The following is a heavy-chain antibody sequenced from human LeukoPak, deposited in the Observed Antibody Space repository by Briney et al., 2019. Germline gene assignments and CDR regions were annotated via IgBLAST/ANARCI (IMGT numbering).Heavy chain of an antibody. V-gene: IGHV1-2*02. CDR2: INPTSVGT. Sequence: GGSVTVSCTASGYTFTGYYMHWVRQAPGKGVECMGLINPTSVGTTYAQKFHRRVTMPRHTSISPAYMELSRLRSDDTAVYYFARERTASLEWGQGTLVTVSS. D-gene: IGHD1-1*01. CDR3: ARERTASLE. CDR1: GYTFTGYY. J-gene: IGHJ4*02.